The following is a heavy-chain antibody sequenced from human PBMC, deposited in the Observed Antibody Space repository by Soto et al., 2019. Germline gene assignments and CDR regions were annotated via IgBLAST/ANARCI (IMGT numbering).Heavy chain of an antibody. CDR1: GFTFSSYS. D-gene: IGHD4-17*01. CDR3: ARDYGPYYYYMDV. J-gene: IGHJ6*03. Sequence: EVQLVESGGGLVQPGGSLRLSCAASGFTFSSYSMNWVRQAPGKGLEWVSYISSSSSTIYYAASVKGRFTISRDNAKNALYLQMNNLRAEDTAVYYCARDYGPYYYYMDVWGKGTTVTVSS. V-gene: IGHV3-48*01. CDR2: ISSSSSTI.